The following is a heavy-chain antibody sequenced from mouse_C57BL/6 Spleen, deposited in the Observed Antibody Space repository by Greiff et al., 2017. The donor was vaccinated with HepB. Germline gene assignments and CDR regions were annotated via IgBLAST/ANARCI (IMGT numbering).Heavy chain of an antibody. Sequence: QVQLKESGAELVRPGTSVKKSCKASGYTFTNYWIGWAKQRPGHGLEWIGDIYPGGGYTNYNEKFKGKATLTADKSSSTAYMQFSSLTYEDSALYYCARRWGYAMDYWGQGTSVTVSS. CDR1: GYTFTNYW. D-gene: IGHD2-3*01. CDR2: IYPGGGYT. V-gene: IGHV1-63*01. CDR3: ARRWGYAMDY. J-gene: IGHJ4*01.